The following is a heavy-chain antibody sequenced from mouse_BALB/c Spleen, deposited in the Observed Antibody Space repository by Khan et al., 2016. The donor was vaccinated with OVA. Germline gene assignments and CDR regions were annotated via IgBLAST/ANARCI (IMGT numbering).Heavy chain of an antibody. V-gene: IGHV5-6-3*01. CDR2: INSNGGST. Sequence: EVQLVESGGGLVQPGGSLKLSCAASGFTFTRYGMSWVRQTPDKRLELVATINSNGGSTYYPDSVKGRFTISRDNAKNTPYLQMSSLKSEDTAMHYCARGYALDYWGQGTSVTVSS. CDR1: GFTFTRYG. D-gene: IGHD2-14*01. J-gene: IGHJ4*01. CDR3: ARGYALDY.